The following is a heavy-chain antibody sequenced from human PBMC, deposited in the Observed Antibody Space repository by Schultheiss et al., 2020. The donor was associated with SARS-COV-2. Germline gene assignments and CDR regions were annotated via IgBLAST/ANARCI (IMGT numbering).Heavy chain of an antibody. J-gene: IGHJ4*02. D-gene: IGHD2-15*01. CDR3: ARDGCSGGSCRHDY. CDR1: GFTFSSYA. V-gene: IGHV3-23*01. Sequence: GGSLRLSCAASGFTFSSYAMSWVRQAPGKGLEWVSAISGSGGSTYYADSVKGRFTISRDNSKNTLYLQMGSLRAEDMAVYYCARDGCSGGSCRHDYWGQGTLVTVSS. CDR2: ISGSGGST.